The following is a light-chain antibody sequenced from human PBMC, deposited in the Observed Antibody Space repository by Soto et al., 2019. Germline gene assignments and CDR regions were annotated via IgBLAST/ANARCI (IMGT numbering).Light chain of an antibody. CDR3: QQYNTFRT. CDR1: QSIRSW. Sequence: DIPMTQSPSTLSASVGDRVTITCRASQSIRSWLAWYQQKPGKAPKLLIYDASSLQSGVPSRFSGSGSGTEFTLTISSLQPDDSATYYCQQYNTFRTFGQGTKVEIK. J-gene: IGKJ1*01. CDR2: DAS. V-gene: IGKV1-5*01.